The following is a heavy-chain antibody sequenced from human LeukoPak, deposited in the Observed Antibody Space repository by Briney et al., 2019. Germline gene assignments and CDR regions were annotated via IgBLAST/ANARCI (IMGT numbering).Heavy chain of an antibody. V-gene: IGHV4-38-2*01. D-gene: IGHD3-10*01. Sequence: SETLSLTCAVSGYSLSSGYYWGWIRQPPGKGLEWIGSIYHSGSTYYNPSLKSRVTISVDTSKNQFSLKLSSVTAADTAVYYCARPAGYFGSDAFDIWGQGTMVTVSS. J-gene: IGHJ3*02. CDR1: GYSLSSGYY. CDR2: IYHSGST. CDR3: ARPAGYFGSDAFDI.